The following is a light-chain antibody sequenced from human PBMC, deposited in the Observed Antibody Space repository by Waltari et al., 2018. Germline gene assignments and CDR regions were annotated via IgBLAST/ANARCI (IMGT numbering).Light chain of an antibody. CDR2: KAS. J-gene: IGKJ2*01. V-gene: IGKV1-5*03. Sequence: DIQMNQSPSTLSASVVGRVTITCRASQSISDWLAWYQQKPGKAPKLLIYKASNLENGVPSRFSGSGSGTEFTLTISSLQPDDFATYYCQQYNDYLYTFGQGTKLEIK. CDR3: QQYNDYLYT. CDR1: QSISDW.